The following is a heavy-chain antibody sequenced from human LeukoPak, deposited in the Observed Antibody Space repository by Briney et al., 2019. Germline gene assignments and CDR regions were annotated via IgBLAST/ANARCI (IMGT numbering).Heavy chain of an antibody. CDR3: ASGYADYST. CDR2: INKDGSTT. V-gene: IGHV3-74*01. J-gene: IGHJ4*02. CDR1: GLTFSSYW. Sequence: PGGSLRLSCVVSGLTFSSYWMHWVRQAPGKELVWVSRINKDGSTTNYADSAKGRFTISRDNAKNTLYLQMNSLRAEDTAVYYCASGYADYSTWGQGTLVTVSS. D-gene: IGHD4-17*01.